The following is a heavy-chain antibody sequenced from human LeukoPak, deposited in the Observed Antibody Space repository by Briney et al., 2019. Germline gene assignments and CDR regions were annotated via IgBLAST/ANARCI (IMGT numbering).Heavy chain of an antibody. Sequence: SETLSLTCTVSGGSISSSSYYWGWIRQPPGKGLEWIGSIYYSGSTYYNPSLKSRVTISVDTSKNQFSLKLSSVTAADTAVYYCARGLTSSSFERHLYPNYYYYYMDVWGKGTTVTVSS. CDR3: ARGLTSSSFERHLYPNYYYYYMDV. D-gene: IGHD6-13*01. CDR1: GGSISSSSYY. J-gene: IGHJ6*03. CDR2: IYYSGST. V-gene: IGHV4-39*07.